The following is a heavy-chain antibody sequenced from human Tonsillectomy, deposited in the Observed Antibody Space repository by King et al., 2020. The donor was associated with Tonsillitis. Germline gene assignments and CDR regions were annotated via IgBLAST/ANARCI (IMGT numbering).Heavy chain of an antibody. CDR1: GFTFSTYA. V-gene: IGHV3-30-3*01. CDR2: ISFDGSNK. D-gene: IGHD4-17*01. J-gene: IGHJ6*02. Sequence: VQLVESGGGVVQPGRSLRLSCAASGFTFSTYAMYCVRQAPGKGLEWVAAISFDGSNKYYTDSVKGRFTISRDNSKNTLYVQMNSLRAEDTAVYYCARRDGALDYYFYGMDVWGQGTTVTVS. CDR3: ARRDGALDYYFYGMDV.